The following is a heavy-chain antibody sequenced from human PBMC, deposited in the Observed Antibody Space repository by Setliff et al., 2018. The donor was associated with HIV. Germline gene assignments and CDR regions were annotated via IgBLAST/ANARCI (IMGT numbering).Heavy chain of an antibody. CDR3: ARDQGTTVVTPVDY. CDR2: ISAYNGNT. J-gene: IGHJ4*02. Sequence: VASVKVSCKASGYTFSSYDINWVRQATGQGLEWMGWISAYNGNTNYAQKLQGRVTMTTDTSTSTAYMELRSLRSDDTAVYYCARDQGTTVVTPVDYWGQGTLVTVSS. V-gene: IGHV1-18*01. D-gene: IGHD4-17*01. CDR1: GYTFSSYD.